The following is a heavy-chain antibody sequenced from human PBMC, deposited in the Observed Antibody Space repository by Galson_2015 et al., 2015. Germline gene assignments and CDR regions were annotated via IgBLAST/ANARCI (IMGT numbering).Heavy chain of an antibody. CDR2: INSDGSST. Sequence: SLRLSCAASGFTFSSYWMHWVRQAPGKGLVWVSRINSDGSSTSYADSVKGRFTISRDNAKNTLYLQMNSLRAEDTAVYYCARGGLYYYDSSGYYSGGMDVWGQGTTVTVSS. D-gene: IGHD3-22*01. J-gene: IGHJ6*02. V-gene: IGHV3-74*01. CDR1: GFTFSSYW. CDR3: ARGGLYYYDSSGYYSGGMDV.